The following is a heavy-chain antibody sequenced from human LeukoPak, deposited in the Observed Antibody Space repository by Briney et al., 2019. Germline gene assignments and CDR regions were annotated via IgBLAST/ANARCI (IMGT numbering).Heavy chain of an antibody. CDR2: IYTSGST. CDR1: GGSISSYY. V-gene: IGHV4-4*07. D-gene: IGHD3-16*01. Sequence: SETLSLTCTVSGGSISSYYWSWIRQPAGKGLEWIGRIYTSGSTNYNPSLKSRVTMSVDTSKSQFSLKLSSVTAADTAVYYCARRGGDMPARGFMDVWGKGTTVTVSS. J-gene: IGHJ6*03. CDR3: ARRGGDMPARGFMDV.